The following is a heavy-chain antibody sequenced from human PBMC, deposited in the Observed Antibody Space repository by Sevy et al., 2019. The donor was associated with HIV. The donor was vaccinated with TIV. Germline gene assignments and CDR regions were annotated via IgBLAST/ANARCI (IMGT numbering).Heavy chain of an antibody. Sequence: SETLSLTCTVSDGSISSSSYYWGWIRQPPGKGLEWIGSIYYSGSTYYNPSLKSRVTISVDTSKNQFSLKLSSVTAADTAVYYCARRRSEETYYYDSSGYYIDYWGQGTLVTVSS. J-gene: IGHJ4*02. V-gene: IGHV4-39*01. CDR1: DGSISSSSYY. CDR2: IYYSGST. D-gene: IGHD3-22*01. CDR3: ARRRSEETYYYDSSGYYIDY.